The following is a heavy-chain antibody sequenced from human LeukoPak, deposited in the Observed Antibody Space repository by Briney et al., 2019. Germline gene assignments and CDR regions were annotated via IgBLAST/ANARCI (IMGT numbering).Heavy chain of an antibody. CDR1: GGSISSGDYY. CDR3: ARDVYDSSGGAFDI. D-gene: IGHD3-22*01. CDR2: IYYSGST. J-gene: IGHJ3*02. Sequence: SETLSLTCTVSGGSISSGDYYWSRIRQPPGKGLEWIGYIYYSGSTYYNPSLKSRVTISVDTSKNQFSLKLSSVTAADTAVYYCARDVYDSSGGAFDIWGQGTMVTVSS. V-gene: IGHV4-30-4*08.